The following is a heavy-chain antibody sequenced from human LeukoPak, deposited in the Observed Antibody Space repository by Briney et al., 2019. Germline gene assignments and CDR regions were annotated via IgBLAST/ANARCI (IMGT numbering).Heavy chain of an antibody. J-gene: IGHJ3*02. V-gene: IGHV4-31*03. CDR3: AREGVLGAFDI. Sequence: SETLSLTCTASGGSISSGGYYWSWIRQHPGKGLEWIGYIYYSGSTYYNPSLKSRVTISVDTSKNQFSLKLGSVTAADTAVYYCAREGVLGAFDIWGQGTMVTVSS. CDR1: GGSISSGGYY. CDR2: IYYSGST. D-gene: IGHD3-3*02.